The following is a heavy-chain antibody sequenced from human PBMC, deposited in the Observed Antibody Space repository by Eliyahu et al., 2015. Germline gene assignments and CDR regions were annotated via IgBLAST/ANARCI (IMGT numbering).Heavy chain of an antibody. CDR2: ISXNSNSV. CDR1: GFTLXDYA. J-gene: IGHJ3*02. V-gene: IGHV3-9*01. CDR3: AKPLGLLFDAFDI. D-gene: IGHD2-21*01. Sequence: EVQLVESGGGLVQPGRSLRLSCAASGFTLXDYAMHWVRQAPGKGLEWVSGISXNSNSVGYVDSVKGRFTISRDNAKNSLYLQMNSLRTEDTALYYSAKPLGLLFDAFDIWGQGTMVTVSS.